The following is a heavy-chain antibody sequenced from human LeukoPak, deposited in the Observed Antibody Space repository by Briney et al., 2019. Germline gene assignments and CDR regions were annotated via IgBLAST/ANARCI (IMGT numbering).Heavy chain of an antibody. D-gene: IGHD3-10*01. J-gene: IGHJ5*02. V-gene: IGHV1-2*02. CDR2: INPNSGGT. CDR3: ARDIVVRGVNWFDP. Sequence: ASVKVSCKASGYTFTGYYMHWVRQAPGQGLEWMGWINPNSGGTNYAQKFQGRVTMTRDTSISTAYMELSRLRSDDTAVYYCARDIVVRGVNWFDPWGQGTLVTVSS. CDR1: GYTFTGYY.